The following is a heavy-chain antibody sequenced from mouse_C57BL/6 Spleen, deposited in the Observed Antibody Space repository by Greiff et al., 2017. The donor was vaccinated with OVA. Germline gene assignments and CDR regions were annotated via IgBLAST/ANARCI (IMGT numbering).Heavy chain of an antibody. V-gene: IGHV5-2*03. CDR3: ARRGDRGAMDY. CDR1: EYEFPSYD. J-gene: IGHJ4*01. CDR2: INSDGGSN. Sequence: EVKLVESGGGLVQPGESLKLSCESNEYEFPSYDMSWVRQTPEKRLELVAAINSDGGSNYYPETMERRCIISRDNTTKTVYLKMNSLRSEDTAMYYCARRGDRGAMDYWGQGTSVTVSS.